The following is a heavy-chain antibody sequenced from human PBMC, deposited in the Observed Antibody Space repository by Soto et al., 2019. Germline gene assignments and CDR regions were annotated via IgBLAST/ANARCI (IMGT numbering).Heavy chain of an antibody. J-gene: IGHJ4*02. CDR3: ARGPEYYYGGSGYVDY. Sequence: QVQLQQWGAGLLKPSETLSITCAVYGGSFSGYYWNWIRQPPGKGLEWIGEINHGGSTSYNPSLKSRVTISLDTSKNHFSLKLNSVTAADTSVYYCARGPEYYYGGSGYVDYWGQGTLVTVSS. D-gene: IGHD3-22*01. CDR2: INHGGST. V-gene: IGHV4-34*01. CDR1: GGSFSGYY.